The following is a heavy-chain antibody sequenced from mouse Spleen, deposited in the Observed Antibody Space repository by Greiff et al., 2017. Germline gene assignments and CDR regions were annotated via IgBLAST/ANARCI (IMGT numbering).Heavy chain of an antibody. Sequence: QVQLQQSGPGLVQPSQTLSITCTVSGFSFTSYGVHWVRQPPGKGLEWLGVIWSGGSTDYNAAFISRLSISKDNSKSQVFFKMNSLQADDTAIYYCARGGDYDYGGYFDVWGAGTTVTVSS. V-gene: IGHV2-4*02. D-gene: IGHD2-4*01. CDR2: IWSGGST. J-gene: IGHJ1*01. CDR3: ARGGDYDYGGYFDV. CDR1: GFSFTSYG.